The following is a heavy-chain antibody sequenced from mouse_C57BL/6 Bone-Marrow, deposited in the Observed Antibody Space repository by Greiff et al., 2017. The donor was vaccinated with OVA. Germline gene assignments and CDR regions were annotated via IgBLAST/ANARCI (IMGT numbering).Heavy chain of an antibody. CDR1: GYTFTSYG. Sequence: QVQPQQSGAELARPGASVKLSCKASGYTFTSYGISWVKQRTGQGLEWIGEIYPRSGNTYYNEKFKGKATLTADKSSSTAYMELRSLTSEDSAVYFCARRGDYDYYFDYWGQGTTLTVSS. D-gene: IGHD2-4*01. CDR3: ARRGDYDYYFDY. CDR2: IYPRSGNT. V-gene: IGHV1-81*01. J-gene: IGHJ2*01.